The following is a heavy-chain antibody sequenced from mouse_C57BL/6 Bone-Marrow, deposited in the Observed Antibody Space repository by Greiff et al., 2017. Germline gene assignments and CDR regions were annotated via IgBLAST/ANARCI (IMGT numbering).Heavy chain of an antibody. Sequence: EVNVVESGAELVRPGASVKLSCTASGFNIKDDYMHWVKQRPEQGLEWLGWIDPENGDTEYASKFQGKATITADTSSNTAYLQLSSLTSEDTAVYYCTTIYYGNYGAMDYWGQGTSVTVSS. D-gene: IGHD2-1*01. CDR3: TTIYYGNYGAMDY. J-gene: IGHJ4*01. CDR1: GFNIKDDY. CDR2: IDPENGDT. V-gene: IGHV14-4*01.